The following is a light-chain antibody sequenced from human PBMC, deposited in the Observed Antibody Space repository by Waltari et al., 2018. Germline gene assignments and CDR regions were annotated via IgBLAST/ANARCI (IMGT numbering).Light chain of an antibody. V-gene: IGKV1-5*01. CDR2: LAS. CDR1: QSISSW. CDR3: QQYDSAPYS. J-gene: IGKJ2*03. Sequence: DIQMTQSPSSLSASVGDKVTITCQASQSISSWLAWYQQKPGKAPKPLIYLASSLESGIPSRFSGSGSGTDFTLTISSLQPEDFATYFCQQYDSAPYSFGQGTIVEIK.